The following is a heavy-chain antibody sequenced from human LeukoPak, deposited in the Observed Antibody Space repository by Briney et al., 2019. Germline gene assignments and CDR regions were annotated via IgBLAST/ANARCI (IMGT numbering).Heavy chain of an antibody. CDR2: ISGSGGST. CDR1: GFTFSSYA. CDR3: AKINDYGDYVKYYYYYYMDV. J-gene: IGHJ6*03. V-gene: IGHV3-23*01. Sequence: GGSLRLSCAASGFTFSSYAMSWVRQAPGKGLEWVSAISGSGGSTYYADSVKGRFTISRDNSKNTLYLQMNSLRAEDTAVYYCAKINDYGDYVKYYYYYYMDVWGKGTTVTVSS. D-gene: IGHD4-17*01.